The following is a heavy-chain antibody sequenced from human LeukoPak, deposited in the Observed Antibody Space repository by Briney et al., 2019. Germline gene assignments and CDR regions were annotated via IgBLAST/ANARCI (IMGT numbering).Heavy chain of an antibody. Sequence: GGSLRLSCSASGFTFSSYSNNWIRQAPGKGLEWVSSISSSSSYIHYADSVKGRFTISRDNAKNSLFLQMNSLRVEDTAVYYCARSFSCSARFLLGYWGQGTLVTVSS. CDR1: GFTFSSYS. CDR3: ARSFSCSARFLLGY. V-gene: IGHV3-21*01. D-gene: IGHD7-27*01. J-gene: IGHJ4*02. CDR2: ISSSSSYI.